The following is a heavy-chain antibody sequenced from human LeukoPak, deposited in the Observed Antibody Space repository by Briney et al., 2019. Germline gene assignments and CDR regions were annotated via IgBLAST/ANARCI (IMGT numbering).Heavy chain of an antibody. CDR1: GGSISSYY. CDR2: IYYSGST. J-gene: IGHJ3*02. D-gene: IGHD4-17*01. Sequence: PSETLSLTCTVSGGSISSYYWSWIRQHPGKGLEWIGYIYYSGSTYYNPSLKSRVTISVDTSKNQFSLKLSSVTAADTAVYYCARHFLAEAVTTVTNDAFDIWGQGTMVTVSS. CDR3: ARHFLAEAVTTVTNDAFDI. V-gene: IGHV4-59*06.